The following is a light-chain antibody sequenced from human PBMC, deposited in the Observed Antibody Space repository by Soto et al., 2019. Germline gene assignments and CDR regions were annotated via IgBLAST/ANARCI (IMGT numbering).Light chain of an antibody. J-gene: IGKJ5*01. CDR1: QSVSSNY. Sequence: EIVLTQSPGTLSLSPGERATLSCMASQSVSSNYLAWYQQKPGQAPRLLIYGASSRATGIPDRFSGSGSGTDFTLTISRLEPEDFAVYYCQQYYGSPGITFGQGTRLEIK. V-gene: IGKV3-20*01. CDR3: QQYYGSPGIT. CDR2: GAS.